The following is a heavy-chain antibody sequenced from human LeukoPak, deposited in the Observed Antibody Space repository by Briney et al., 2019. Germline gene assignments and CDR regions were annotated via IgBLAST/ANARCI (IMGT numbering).Heavy chain of an antibody. V-gene: IGHV1-3*01. J-gene: IGHJ4*02. CDR1: GYTFTIYA. CDR2: INAGNGNT. CDR3: ARAMYYYDSSGYYY. Sequence: ASVKVSCKSSGYTFTIYAMHWVRQAPGQRLEWMGWINAGNGNTKYSQKFQGRVTITRDTSASTAYMELSSLRSEDTAVYYCARAMYYYDSSGYYYWGQGTLVTVSS. D-gene: IGHD3-22*01.